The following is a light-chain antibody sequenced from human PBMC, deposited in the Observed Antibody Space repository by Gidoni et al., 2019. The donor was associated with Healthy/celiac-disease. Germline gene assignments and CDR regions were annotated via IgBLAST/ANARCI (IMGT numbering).Light chain of an antibody. V-gene: IGLV2-14*03. Sequence: SALPQPASVSGSPGQSITISCTGTSSDVGGYNYVSWYQQHPGKAPKLMIYDVSNRPSGVSNRFSGSKSGNTASLTISGLQAEDEADYYCSSYTSSSTLVVF. CDR3: SSYTSSSTLVV. CDR2: DVS. CDR1: SSDVGGYNY. J-gene: IGLJ2*01.